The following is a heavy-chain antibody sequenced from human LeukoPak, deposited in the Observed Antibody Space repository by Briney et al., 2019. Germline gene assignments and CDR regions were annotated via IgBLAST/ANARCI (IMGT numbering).Heavy chain of an antibody. Sequence: PSETLSLTCAAYGGSFSGYYWSWIRQPPGKGLEWIGEINHSGSTNYNPSLKSRVTISVDTSKNQFSLKLSSVTAADTAVYYCARAGGSMAHFDYWGQGTLVNVSS. J-gene: IGHJ4*02. CDR2: INHSGST. D-gene: IGHD2/OR15-2a*01. V-gene: IGHV4-34*01. CDR3: ARAGGSMAHFDY. CDR1: GGSFSGYY.